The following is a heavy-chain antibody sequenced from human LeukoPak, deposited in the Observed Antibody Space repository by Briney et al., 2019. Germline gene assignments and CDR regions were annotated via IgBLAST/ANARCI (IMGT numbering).Heavy chain of an antibody. CDR3: ARDGRGAAAPDDPLDL. J-gene: IGHJ3*01. D-gene: IGHD6-13*01. CDR2: ISSSGSTI. V-gene: IGHV3-11*01. CDR1: GFTFSDYY. Sequence: GGSLRLSCAASGFTFSDYYMSWIRQAPGKGLEWVSYISSSGSTIYYADSVKGRFTISRDNAKNSLYLQMNSLRAEDTAVYYCARDGRGAAAPDDPLDLWGQGTTVTVSS.